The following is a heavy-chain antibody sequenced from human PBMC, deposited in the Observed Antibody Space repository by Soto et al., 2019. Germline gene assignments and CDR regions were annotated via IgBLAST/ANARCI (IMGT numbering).Heavy chain of an antibody. CDR1: GGSISSGDYY. CDR3: ARGELGYCSSNSCYNGYWFAP. Sequence: PSETLSLTCTVSGGSISSGDYYWSWIRQPPGKGLEWIGYIYYSGSTYFNPSLKSRVTISVDTSKNQFSLKLSSVTAADTAVYYCARGELGYCSSNSCYNGYWFAPWGQGTMVTVSS. J-gene: IGHJ5*02. CDR2: IYYSGST. D-gene: IGHD2-2*02. V-gene: IGHV4-30-4*01.